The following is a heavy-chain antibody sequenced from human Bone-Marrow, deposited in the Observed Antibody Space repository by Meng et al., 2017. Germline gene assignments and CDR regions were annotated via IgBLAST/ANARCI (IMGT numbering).Heavy chain of an antibody. CDR2: INHSGST. CDR1: GGSFSRSY. CDR3: ARGSWLQLWLQDY. J-gene: IGHJ4*02. V-gene: IGHV4-34*01. Sequence: QVQLQKCGAGLSKPSETLSLTVPGYGGSFSRSYWTSIRQPPGKGLEWIGEINHSGSTNYNPSLKSRVTISVDTSKNQFSLKLSSVTAADTAVYYCARGSWLQLWLQDYWGQGTLVTVSS. D-gene: IGHD5-18*01.